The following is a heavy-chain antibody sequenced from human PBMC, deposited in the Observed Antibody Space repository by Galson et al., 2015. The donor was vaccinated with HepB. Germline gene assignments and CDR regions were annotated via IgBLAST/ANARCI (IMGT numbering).Heavy chain of an antibody. CDR1: GYTFTGYY. J-gene: IGHJ4*02. CDR3: ARDDGAYSGSYYGDY. V-gene: IGHV1-2*02. CDR2: INPNSGGA. D-gene: IGHD1-26*01. Sequence: SVKVSCKASGYTFTGYYMHWVRQAPGQGLEWMGWINPNSGGANYAQKFQGRVTMTRDTSISTAYMELSRLRSDDTAVYYCARDDGAYSGSYYGDYWGQGTLVTVSS.